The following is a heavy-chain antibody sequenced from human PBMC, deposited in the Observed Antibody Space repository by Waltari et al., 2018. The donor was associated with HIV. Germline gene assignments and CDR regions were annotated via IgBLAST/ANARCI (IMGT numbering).Heavy chain of an antibody. CDR3: ATTPDGYNLYYYYYGMDV. J-gene: IGHJ6*02. Sequence: QVQLQQWGAGLLKPSETLSLTCAVYGGSFRGYYWTRIRQPPGKGLEWIGEINHSGSTNYNPSLKSRVTISVDTSKNQFSLKLSSVTAADTAVYYCATTPDGYNLYYYYYGMDVWGHGTTVTVSS. D-gene: IGHD5-12*01. CDR2: INHSGST. V-gene: IGHV4-34*01. CDR1: GGSFRGYY.